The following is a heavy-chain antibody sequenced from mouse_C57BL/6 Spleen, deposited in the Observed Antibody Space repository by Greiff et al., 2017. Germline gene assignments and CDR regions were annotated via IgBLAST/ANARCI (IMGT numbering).Heavy chain of an antibody. CDR2: ISYSGST. CDR3: ARGYSNYAMDY. V-gene: IGHV3-1*01. J-gene: IGHJ4*01. Sequence: EVQLVESGPGMVKPSQSLSLTCTVTGYSITSGYDWHWIRHFPGNKLEWMGYISYSGSTNYNPSLKSRISITHDTSKNHFFLKLNSVTTEDTATYYCARGYSNYAMDYWGQGTSVTVSS. D-gene: IGHD2-5*01. CDR1: GYSITSGYD.